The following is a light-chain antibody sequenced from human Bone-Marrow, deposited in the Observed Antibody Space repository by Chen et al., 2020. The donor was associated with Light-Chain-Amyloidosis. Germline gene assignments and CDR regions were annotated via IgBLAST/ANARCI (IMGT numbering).Light chain of an antibody. CDR1: TLPIQY. V-gene: IGLV3-25*03. CDR2: KDS. CDR3: QSADSSDTYVI. Sequence: SLDLTQPPAVSVSPGQTARITCSGDTLPIQYTYWYQRKPGQAPQLVIYKDSQRPSGIPERFSGSSSGTIVTLTISGVQAEDEADYYCQSADSSDTYVIFGGGTKLTVL. J-gene: IGLJ2*01.